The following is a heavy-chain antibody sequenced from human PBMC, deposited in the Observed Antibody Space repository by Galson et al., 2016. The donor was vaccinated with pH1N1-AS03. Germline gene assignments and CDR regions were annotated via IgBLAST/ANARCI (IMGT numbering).Heavy chain of an antibody. Sequence: SLRLSCAASGFTVSSKYMSWVRQAPEKGREWVSSIYSGVSTYYANSVKGRFTISRDDSKATLFLQMSSLRPEDTAVYYCASVTSAWPTVGAFGIWGQGTMVTVSS. CDR1: GFTVSSKY. V-gene: IGHV3-66*02. J-gene: IGHJ3*02. CDR3: ASVTSAWPTVGAFGI. CDR2: IYSGVST. D-gene: IGHD4-23*01.